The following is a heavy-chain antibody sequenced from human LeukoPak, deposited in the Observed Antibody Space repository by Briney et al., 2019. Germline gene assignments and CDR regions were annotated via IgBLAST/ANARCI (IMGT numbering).Heavy chain of an antibody. CDR3: ARPGGQEEDSFDY. V-gene: IGHV5-51*01. Sequence: GESLKISCKGSGYSFTNYWIGWVRQMSGEGLVWMGVIYPGDSDTIYSPSFQGQVTISADKSISTVYLQWTSLKASDTAMYYCARPGGQEEDSFDYWGQGTLVTVSS. J-gene: IGHJ4*02. CDR2: IYPGDSDT. D-gene: IGHD2-15*01. CDR1: GYSFTNYW.